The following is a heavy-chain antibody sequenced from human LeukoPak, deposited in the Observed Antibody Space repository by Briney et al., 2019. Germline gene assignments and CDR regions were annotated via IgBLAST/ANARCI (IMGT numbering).Heavy chain of an antibody. Sequence: SETLSLTCTVSGDSITDDYYTWIRQPAGKGLEWIGRIHSGGTTNYNPSLMSQVTLSIDKSKKYISLILTSVTAADTALYYCARDNGSGYTKGYEHYYYYLDVWGKGTTVTVSS. D-gene: IGHD3-3*02. V-gene: IGHV4-4*07. J-gene: IGHJ6*03. CDR1: GDSITDDY. CDR2: IHSGGTT. CDR3: ARDNGSGYTKGYEHYYYYLDV.